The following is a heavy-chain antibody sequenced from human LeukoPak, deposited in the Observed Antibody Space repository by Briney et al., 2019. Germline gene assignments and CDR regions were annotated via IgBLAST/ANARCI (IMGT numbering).Heavy chain of an antibody. D-gene: IGHD4-17*01. CDR2: IYTSGST. V-gene: IGHV4-61*02. CDR3: ARLDYGDYGYFDY. J-gene: IGHJ4*02. Sequence: PSETLSLTCTVSGGSISSGSYYWSWIRQPAGKGLEWIGRIYTSGSTNYNPSLKSRVTISVDKSKNQFSLKLSSVTAADTAVYYCARLDYGDYGYFDYWGQGTLVTVSS. CDR1: GGSISSGSYY.